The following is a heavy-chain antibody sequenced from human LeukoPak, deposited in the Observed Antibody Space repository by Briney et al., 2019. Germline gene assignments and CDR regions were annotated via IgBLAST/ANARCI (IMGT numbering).Heavy chain of an antibody. V-gene: IGHV1-69*01. CDR1: GGTFSSYA. D-gene: IGHD6-6*01. J-gene: IGHJ6*03. CDR2: IIPIFGTA. Sequence: SVKVSCKASGGTFSSYAISWVRQAPGQGLVWMGGIIPIFGTANYAQKFQGRVTITADESTSTAYMELSSLRSEDTAVYYCARSEQLDRYYYYYYYMDVWGKGTTVTVSS. CDR3: ARSEQLDRYYYYYYYMDV.